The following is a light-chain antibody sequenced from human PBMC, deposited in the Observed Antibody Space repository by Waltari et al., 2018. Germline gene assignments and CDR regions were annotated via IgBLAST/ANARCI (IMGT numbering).Light chain of an antibody. V-gene: IGKV3-11*01. J-gene: IGKJ2*01. Sequence: EIVLTQSPATLSLSPGERATLSCRASQSVSSSLAWYQQKPGQAPRLLIYDASNRATCIPARFSGSGSGTDFTLTISSLEPEDFAVYYCQQRSNWPPFTFGQGTKLEIK. CDR3: QQRSNWPPFT. CDR2: DAS. CDR1: QSVSSS.